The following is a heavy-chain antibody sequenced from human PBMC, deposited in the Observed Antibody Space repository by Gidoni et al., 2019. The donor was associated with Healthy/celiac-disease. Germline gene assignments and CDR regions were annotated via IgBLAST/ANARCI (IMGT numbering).Heavy chain of an antibody. CDR3: AKDLNYFDY. Sequence: QVQLVESGGGVVQPGRSLIHSCPASVLPFSSYGMHWVRQAPGKGLEWVAVISDDGSNKYYADSVKDRFTISRDNSKNTLYLQMNSLRAEDTAVYYCAKDLNYFDYWGQGTLVTVSS. J-gene: IGHJ4*02. CDR2: ISDDGSNK. V-gene: IGHV3-30*18. CDR1: VLPFSSYG.